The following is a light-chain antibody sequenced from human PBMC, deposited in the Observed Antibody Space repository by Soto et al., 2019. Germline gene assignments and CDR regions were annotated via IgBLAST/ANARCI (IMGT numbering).Light chain of an antibody. J-gene: IGKJ4*01. CDR2: GAS. CDR3: QQYNNWPPLT. Sequence: EIVMTQSPATLSVSPGERATLSCRASQSVRSKLAWYQPKPGQAPRLLIYGASTRATGIPARFSGSGSGTEFTLTISSLQSEDFAIYYCQQYNNWPPLTFGGGTKVEIK. CDR1: QSVRSK. V-gene: IGKV3-15*01.